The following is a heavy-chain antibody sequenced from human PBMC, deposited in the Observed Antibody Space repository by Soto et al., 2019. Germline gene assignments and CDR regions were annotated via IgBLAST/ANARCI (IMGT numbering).Heavy chain of an antibody. Sequence: QLVQSGAEVKDPGASVKVSCKTSGYTFGTFSMTWVRQAPGQGLEWMGWINPYNDYTDYGQKFHDRVTMTTDRSTNTVYMELRSLTSDDTAVYYCARGPLYLEWLGAYYLDFWGQGTLVTVPS. CDR3: ARGPLYLEWLGAYYLDF. J-gene: IGHJ4*02. CDR1: GYTFGTFS. V-gene: IGHV1-18*04. D-gene: IGHD3-3*01. CDR2: INPYNDYT.